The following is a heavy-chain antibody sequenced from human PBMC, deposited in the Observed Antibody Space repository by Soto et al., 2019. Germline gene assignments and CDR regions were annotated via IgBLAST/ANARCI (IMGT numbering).Heavy chain of an antibody. D-gene: IGHD1-26*01. CDR3: AKDRATSGTYQAVDY. Sequence: GGSLRLSCTASGFTFSMYWMHWVRQVPGKGLEWVSGISWNSGSIGYADSVKGRFTISRDNAKNSLYLHMNSLRAEDTALYYCAKDRATSGTYQAVDYWGQGTLVTVSS. J-gene: IGHJ4*02. CDR1: GFTFSMYW. CDR2: ISWNSGSI. V-gene: IGHV3-9*01.